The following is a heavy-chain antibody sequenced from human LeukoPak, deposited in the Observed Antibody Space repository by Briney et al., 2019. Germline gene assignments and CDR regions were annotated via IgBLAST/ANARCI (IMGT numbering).Heavy chain of an antibody. D-gene: IGHD6-19*01. V-gene: IGHV3-49*04. CDR1: EFTFGDYA. Sequence: GRSLRLSCTASEFTFGDYAMSWVRQAPGKGLEWVGFIRSKAYGGTTEYAASVKGRFTISRDDSKSIAYLQMNSLKTEDTAVYYCTRVSAGPSPQGLLDYWGQGTLVTVSS. CDR3: TRVSAGPSPQGLLDY. CDR2: IRSKAYGGTT. J-gene: IGHJ4*02.